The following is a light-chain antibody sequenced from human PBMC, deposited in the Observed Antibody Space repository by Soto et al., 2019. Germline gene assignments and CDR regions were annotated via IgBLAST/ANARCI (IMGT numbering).Light chain of an antibody. V-gene: IGKV3-20*01. J-gene: IGKJ1*01. CDR1: QSVSSN. CDR2: GAS. CDR3: QQYGSSPWT. Sequence: ERVLTQSPATLSVSPGARATLSCRTSQSVSSNLAWYQQKPGQAPSLLIYGASSRATGIPDRFSGSGSGTDFTLTISRLEPEDLAVYYCQQYGSSPWTFGQGTKVDI.